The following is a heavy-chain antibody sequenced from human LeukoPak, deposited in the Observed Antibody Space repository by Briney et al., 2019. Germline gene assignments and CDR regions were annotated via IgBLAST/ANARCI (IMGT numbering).Heavy chain of an antibody. D-gene: IGHD3-10*01. J-gene: IGHJ3*02. Sequence: PSETLSLTCAVYGGSFSGYYWSWIRQPPGKGLEWIGEINHSGSTNYNPSLKSRVTISVDTSKNQFSLKLSSVTAADTAVYYCARPVRGSKGAFDIWGQGTMVTVSS. CDR1: GGSFSGYY. V-gene: IGHV4-34*01. CDR2: INHSGST. CDR3: ARPVRGSKGAFDI.